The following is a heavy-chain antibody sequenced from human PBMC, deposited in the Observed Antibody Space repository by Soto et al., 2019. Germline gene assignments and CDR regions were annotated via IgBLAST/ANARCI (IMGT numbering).Heavy chain of an antibody. CDR1: GYSFTSYW. J-gene: IGHJ3*02. D-gene: IGHD2-15*01. V-gene: IGHV5-51*01. CDR2: IYPGDSDT. CDR3: ARHRNCSGGSCYYDAFDI. Sequence: GESLKISCKGSGYSFTSYWIGWVRQMPGKGLEWMGIIYPGDSDTRYSPSFQGQVTISADKSISTAYLQWSSLKASDTAMYYCARHRNCSGGSCYYDAFDIWGQGTMVTVS.